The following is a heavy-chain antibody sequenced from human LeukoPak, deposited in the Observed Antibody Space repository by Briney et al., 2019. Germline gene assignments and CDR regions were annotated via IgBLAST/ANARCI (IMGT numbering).Heavy chain of an antibody. D-gene: IGHD3-9*01. CDR3: ARDRAYDILTGYSVYGMDV. Sequence: ASVKVSCKASGHTFTGHYMHWVRQAPGQGLEWMGWINPNSGGTNYAQKFQGWVTMTRDTSISTAYMELSRLRSDDTAVYYCARDRAYDILTGYSVYGMDVWGQGTTVTVSS. J-gene: IGHJ6*02. CDR2: INPNSGGT. V-gene: IGHV1-2*04. CDR1: GHTFTGHY.